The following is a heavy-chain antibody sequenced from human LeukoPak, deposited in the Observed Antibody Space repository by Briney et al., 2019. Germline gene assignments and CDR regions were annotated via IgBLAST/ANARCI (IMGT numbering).Heavy chain of an antibody. V-gene: IGHV1-2*02. D-gene: IGHD2-15*01. J-gene: IGHJ5*02. CDR3: ARADIVVVVAAPNWFDP. CDR2: INPNSGGT. Sequence: ASVKVSCKASGYTFTGYYMHWVRQAPGQGLEWMGWINPNSGGTNYAQKFQGRVTMTRDTSISTAYMELSRLRSDDTAVYYCARADIVVVVAAPNWFDPWGQGTLVTVSS. CDR1: GYTFTGYY.